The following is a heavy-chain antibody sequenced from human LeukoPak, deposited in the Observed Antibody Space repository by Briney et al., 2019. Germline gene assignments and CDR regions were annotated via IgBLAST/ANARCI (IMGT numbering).Heavy chain of an antibody. CDR1: GYTFTGYY. CDR3: AREERILGYCSGGSCYPVNLVDY. D-gene: IGHD2-15*01. J-gene: IGHJ4*02. Sequence: ASVKVSCKASGYTFTGYYMHWVRQAPGQGLEWMGWISPNSGGTNYAQKFQGRVTMTRDTSISTAYMELSRLRSDDTAVYYCAREERILGYCSGGSCYPVNLVDYWGQGTLVTVSS. CDR2: ISPNSGGT. V-gene: IGHV1-2*02.